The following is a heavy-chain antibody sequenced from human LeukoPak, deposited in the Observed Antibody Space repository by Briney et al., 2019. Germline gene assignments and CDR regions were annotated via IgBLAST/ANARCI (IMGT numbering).Heavy chain of an antibody. CDR2: IYYSGST. V-gene: IGHV4-59*01. D-gene: IGHD2-2*02. J-gene: IGHJ6*02. Sequence: SETLSLTCTVSGGSISSYYWSWIRQPPGKGLEWIGYIYYSGSTNYNPSLKSRVTISVDTSKNQFSLKLSSVTAADTAVYYCARAPHTARRHYYYYYGMDVWGQGTTVTVSS. CDR1: GGSISSYY. CDR3: ARAPHTARRHYYYYYGMDV.